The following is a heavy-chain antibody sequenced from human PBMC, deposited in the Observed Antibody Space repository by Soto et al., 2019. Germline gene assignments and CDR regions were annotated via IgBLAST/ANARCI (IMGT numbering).Heavy chain of an antibody. CDR3: ARERYYYDSSGYYSNAFDI. V-gene: IGHV4-4*02. CDR1: GGSTSSDNY. J-gene: IGHJ3*02. D-gene: IGHD3-22*01. Sequence: PSETLSLTCTVSGGSTSSDNYWSGIRLPPGKGMEWIGYIYHSGSTNYNPSLKSRVTISVDRSKNQFSLKLSSVTAADTAVYYCARERYYYDSSGYYSNAFDIWGQGTMVTVSS. CDR2: IYHSGST.